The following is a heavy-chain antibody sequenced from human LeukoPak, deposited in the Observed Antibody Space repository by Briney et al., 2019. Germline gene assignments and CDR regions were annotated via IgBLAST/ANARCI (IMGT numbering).Heavy chain of an antibody. CDR2: IYSGGST. CDR3: ASHHRIAVVGSEYFQH. D-gene: IGHD6-19*01. V-gene: IGHV3-53*05. CDR1: GFTVSSNY. J-gene: IGHJ1*01. Sequence: GGSLRLSCAASGFTVSSNYMSWVRQAPGKGLEWVSVIYSGGSTYYADSVKGRFTISRDNSKNTLYLQMNSLRVEDTAVYYCASHHRIAVVGSEYFQHWGQGTLVTVSS.